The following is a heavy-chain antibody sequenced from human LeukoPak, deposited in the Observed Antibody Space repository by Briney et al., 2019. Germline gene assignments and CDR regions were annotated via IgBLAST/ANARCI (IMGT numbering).Heavy chain of an antibody. CDR2: SYYSRST. V-gene: IGHV4-39*01. J-gene: IGHJ4*02. D-gene: IGHD3-16*02. Sequence: SETLSLTCTVSGGSISSSSYYWGWIRQPPGKELEWIGSSYYSRSTYYNPSFKSRVTIPVETSKNKFSLKLSSVTAADTAVYYCARWIVSGFDYWGQGTMVTVSS. CDR3: ARWIVSGFDY. CDR1: GGSISSSSYY.